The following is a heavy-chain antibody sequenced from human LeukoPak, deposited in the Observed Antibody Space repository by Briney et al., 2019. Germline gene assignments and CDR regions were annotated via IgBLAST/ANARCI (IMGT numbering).Heavy chain of an antibody. CDR1: GFTFGTYA. V-gene: IGHV3-7*03. CDR2: IKQDGSEK. J-gene: IGHJ4*02. CDR3: ARDGYSYGYGDY. Sequence: PGGSLRLSCAASGFTFGTYAMTWVRQAPGKGLEWVANIKQDGSEKYYVDSVKGRFTISRDNAKNSLYLQMNSLRAEDTAVYYCARDGYSYGYGDYWGQGTLVTVSS. D-gene: IGHD5-18*01.